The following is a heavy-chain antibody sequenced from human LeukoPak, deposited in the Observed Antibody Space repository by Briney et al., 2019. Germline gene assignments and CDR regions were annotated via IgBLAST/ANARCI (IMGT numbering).Heavy chain of an antibody. D-gene: IGHD6-13*01. J-gene: IGHJ4*02. CDR1: GGSFSGYY. CDR3: AREGSSSWYFPFDY. CDR2: INHSGST. Sequence: SETLSLTCAVYGGSFSGYYWSWIRQPPGKGLEWIGEINHSGSTNYNPSLKSRVTISVDTSKNQFSLKLSSVTAADTAVYYCAREGSSSWYFPFDYWGQGTLVTVSS. V-gene: IGHV4-34*01.